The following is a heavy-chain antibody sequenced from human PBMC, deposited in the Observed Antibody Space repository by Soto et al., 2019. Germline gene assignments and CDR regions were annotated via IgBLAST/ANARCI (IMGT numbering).Heavy chain of an antibody. V-gene: IGHV3-74*01. CDR2: ISSDGSST. J-gene: IGHJ4*02. CDR3: AREYYGVLTGYYNDY. D-gene: IGHD3-9*01. Sequence: EVQLVESGGGLVQSGGSLGLSCAASGFSFRSYWMHWVRQAPGKGLVWVARISSDGSSTTYADSANGRFTISRVNAANTLYLQMSSLRAEDTAVYYCAREYYGVLTGYYNDYWGQGTLVTVSS. CDR1: GFSFRSYW.